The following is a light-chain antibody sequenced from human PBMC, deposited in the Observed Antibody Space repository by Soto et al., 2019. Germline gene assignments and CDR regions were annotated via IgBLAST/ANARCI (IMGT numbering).Light chain of an antibody. CDR2: AAS. Sequence: DIQMTQSPSSLSASVGDRVTIPCRASQSIRSYLNWFQQKPGKAPQLLIYAASSLQSGVPSRFSGSGSGTDFTLTISSLQPEDFATYYCQQSYSIPYTFGQGTKLDIK. CDR3: QQSYSIPYT. J-gene: IGKJ2*01. V-gene: IGKV1-39*01. CDR1: QSIRSY.